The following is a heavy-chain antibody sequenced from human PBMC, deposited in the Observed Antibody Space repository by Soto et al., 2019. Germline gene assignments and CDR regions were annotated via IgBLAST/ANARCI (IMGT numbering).Heavy chain of an antibody. CDR3: ARVGQWLEERYFDY. D-gene: IGHD6-19*01. J-gene: IGHJ4*02. V-gene: IGHV4-34*01. Sequence: SETLSLTCAVYGGSFGGYYWSWIRQPPGKGLEWIGEINHSGSTNYNPSLKSRVTISVDTSKNQFSLKLSSVTAADTAVYYCARVGQWLEERYFDYWGQGTLVTVSS. CDR1: GGSFGGYY. CDR2: INHSGST.